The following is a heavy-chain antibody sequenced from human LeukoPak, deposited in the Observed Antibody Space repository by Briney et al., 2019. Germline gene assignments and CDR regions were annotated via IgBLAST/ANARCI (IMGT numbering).Heavy chain of an antibody. D-gene: IGHD2-21*02. V-gene: IGHV3-21*01. CDR3: ARVVVTGEADYFDY. CDR2: ISSSSSYI. Sequence: GGSLRLSCAASGFTFSSYSMNWVRQAPGKGLEWVSSISSSSSYIYYPDSVKGRFTISRDNSKNTLYLQMNSLRAEDTAVYYCARVVVTGEADYFDYWGQGALVTVSS. J-gene: IGHJ4*02. CDR1: GFTFSSYS.